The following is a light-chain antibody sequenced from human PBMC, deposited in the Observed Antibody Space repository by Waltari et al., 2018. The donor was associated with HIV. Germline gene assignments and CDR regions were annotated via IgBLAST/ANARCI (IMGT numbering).Light chain of an antibody. CDR3: SSYTSSTSVV. J-gene: IGLJ2*01. V-gene: IGLV2-14*01. CDR1: SSDVGGYNY. CDR2: DVS. Sequence: QSALTQPAPVSGSLGQSITISCTGTSSDVGGYNYVSWYQQHPGKAPKLRIYDVSNRPSGVSNLFSGSKAGNTASLTISGLQAEDEADYYCSSYTSSTSVVFGGGTKLTVL.